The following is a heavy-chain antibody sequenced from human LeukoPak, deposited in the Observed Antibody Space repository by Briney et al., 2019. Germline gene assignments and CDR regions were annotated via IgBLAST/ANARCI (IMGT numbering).Heavy chain of an antibody. CDR1: GFTFSSYS. V-gene: IGHV3-21*01. CDR2: ITRSSIYI. Sequence: GGSLRLSCAASGFTFSSYSMNWVRQAPGKGLEWVSSITRSSIYIYYADSVKGRFTISRDNAKNTLNLQMNSLRAEDTAVYYCASGERFGEYYFDYWGQGTLVTVSS. D-gene: IGHD3-10*01. CDR3: ASGERFGEYYFDY. J-gene: IGHJ4*02.